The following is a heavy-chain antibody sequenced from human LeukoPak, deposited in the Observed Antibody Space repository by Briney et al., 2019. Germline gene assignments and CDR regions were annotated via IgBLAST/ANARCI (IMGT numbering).Heavy chain of an antibody. J-gene: IGHJ4*02. CDR2: IYYRGSA. Sequence: SETLSLTCTVSGGSISSYYWSWIRQPPGKGLEWIGYIYYRGSANYNPSLKSRVTISVDTSNNQFSLKLSSVTAADTAVYYCARAGNYYSSGSYLGYWGQGTLVTVSS. CDR3: ARAGNYYSSGSYLGY. V-gene: IGHV4-59*01. D-gene: IGHD3-10*01. CDR1: GGSISSYY.